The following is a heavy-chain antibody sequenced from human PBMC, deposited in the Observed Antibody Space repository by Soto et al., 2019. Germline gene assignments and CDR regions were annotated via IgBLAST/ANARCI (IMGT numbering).Heavy chain of an antibody. Sequence: EVQLLESGGGLVQPGGSLRLSCAASGFTFSSYAMSWVRQAPGKGLEWVSAISGSGSSTYYADSVKGRFTISRDNSKNTLYLQMNSLRAEDTAVYYCAKVSSGWYSNYDYWGQGTLVTVSS. V-gene: IGHV3-23*01. CDR1: GFTFSSYA. CDR2: ISGSGSST. J-gene: IGHJ4*02. CDR3: AKVSSGWYSNYDY. D-gene: IGHD6-19*01.